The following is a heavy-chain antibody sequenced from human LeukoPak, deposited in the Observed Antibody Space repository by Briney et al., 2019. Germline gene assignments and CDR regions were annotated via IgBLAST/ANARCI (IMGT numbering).Heavy chain of an antibody. CDR2: IYHSGST. CDR1: GYSISSGYY. CDR3: ARAKGAYYGSGSLNWFDP. J-gene: IGHJ5*02. Sequence: PSETLSLTCTVSGYSISSGYYWGWIRQPPGKGLEWIGSIYHSGSTNYNPSLKSRVTISVDTSKNQFSLKLSSVTAADTAVYYCARAKGAYYGSGSLNWFDPWGQGTLVTVSS. V-gene: IGHV4-38-2*02. D-gene: IGHD3-10*01.